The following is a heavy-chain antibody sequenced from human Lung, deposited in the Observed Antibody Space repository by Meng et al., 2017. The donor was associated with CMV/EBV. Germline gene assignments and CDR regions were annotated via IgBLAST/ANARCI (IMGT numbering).Heavy chain of an antibody. V-gene: IGHV1-46*01. J-gene: IGHJ6*02. Sequence: AXVXVSXXASGGTFSSYAISWVRQAPGQGLEWMGIINASGGNTNYAQKFQGRVTMTRDTSTSTVYMELSSLRSEDTAVYYCARGQGSTFGTGYGMDVWGQGTTVXVSS. CDR2: INASGGNT. CDR1: GGTFSSYA. D-gene: IGHD3-3*01. CDR3: ARGQGSTFGTGYGMDV.